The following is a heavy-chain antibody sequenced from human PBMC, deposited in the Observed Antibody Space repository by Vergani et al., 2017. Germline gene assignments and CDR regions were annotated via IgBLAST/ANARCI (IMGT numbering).Heavy chain of an antibody. D-gene: IGHD2-21*01. CDR3: AKARDPNCKGGNCYSYYYGLDL. Sequence: QVQLVETGGGVVQPGGSLRLYCATSGFSFNTYGAHWVRQAPGKGLEWVAFIGYDGRIKYNVDSVKGRFTISRDTSKDTLYLQMNSLRVEDTAIYYCAKARDPNCKGGNCYSYYYGLDLWGQGTTVTVSS. V-gene: IGHV3-30*02. CDR2: IGYDGRIK. J-gene: IGHJ6*02. CDR1: GFSFNTYG.